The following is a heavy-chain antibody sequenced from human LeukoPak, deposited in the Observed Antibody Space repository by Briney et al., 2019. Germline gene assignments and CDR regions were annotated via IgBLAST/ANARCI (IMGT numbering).Heavy chain of an antibody. Sequence: PSETLSLTCTVSGGSISSYYWSWIRQPPGKGLEWIGYIQNRGSTNYNPSLKSRVTLSVDTSKNQFSLKLTSVTAADTAVYYCARDRPGIAVAGDAFDIWGQGTMATVSS. CDR2: IQNRGST. CDR1: GGSISSYY. J-gene: IGHJ3*02. D-gene: IGHD6-19*01. CDR3: ARDRPGIAVAGDAFDI. V-gene: IGHV4-59*01.